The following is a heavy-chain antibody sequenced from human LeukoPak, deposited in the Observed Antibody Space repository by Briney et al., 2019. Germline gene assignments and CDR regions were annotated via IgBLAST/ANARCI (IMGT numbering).Heavy chain of an antibody. Sequence: PGGSLRLSCAASGFTFSSYGMHWVRQAPGKGLEWVAVIWYDGSNKYYADSVKGRFTISRDNSKNTLYLQMNSLRAEDTAVYYCARGLRVPAAMDVWGKGTTVTVSS. CDR1: GFTFSSYG. D-gene: IGHD2-2*01. V-gene: IGHV3-33*08. CDR2: IWYDGSNK. J-gene: IGHJ6*03. CDR3: ARGLRVPAAMDV.